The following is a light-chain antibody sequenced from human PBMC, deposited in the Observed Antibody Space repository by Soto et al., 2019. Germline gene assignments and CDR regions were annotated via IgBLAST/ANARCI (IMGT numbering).Light chain of an antibody. CDR1: SGHSSYV. CDR2: LKSDGSH. V-gene: IGLV4-69*01. CDR3: QTWGTGIVI. J-gene: IGLJ2*01. Sequence: QLVLTQSPSASASLGASVKLTCTLSSGHSSYVIAWYQQQPEKGPRYLMKLKSDGSHSKGDGIPDRFSGSSSGAERYLTISSLQSEDEADYYCQTWGTGIVIFGGGTKLTVL.